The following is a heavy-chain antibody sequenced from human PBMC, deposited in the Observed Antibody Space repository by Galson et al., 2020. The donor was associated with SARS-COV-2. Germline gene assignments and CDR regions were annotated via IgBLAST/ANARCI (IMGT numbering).Heavy chain of an antibody. D-gene: IGHD2-21*02. CDR3: ARRRPTAVGRHYFDY. V-gene: IGHV4-39*01. CDR1: GGSISIPNYH. CDR2: VHYDEST. Sequence: SETLSLTCTVSGGSISIPNYHWAWIRQPPGKGLEWIGTVHYDESTSYNPSLESRVTISVDTSKSQLSLKLRSVAAADTALYYCARRRPTAVGRHYFDYWGQGTLVTVSS. J-gene: IGHJ4*02.